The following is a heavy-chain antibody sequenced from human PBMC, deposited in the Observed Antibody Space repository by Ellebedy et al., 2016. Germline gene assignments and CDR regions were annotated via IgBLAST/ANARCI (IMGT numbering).Heavy chain of an antibody. J-gene: IGHJ6*02. V-gene: IGHV3-43D*03. CDR3: AKDMVRGVIIYYGMDV. CDR2: ISWDGGST. Sequence: GESLKISCAASGFTFDDYAMHWVRQAPGKGLEWVSLISWDGGSTYYADSVKGRFTISRDNSKNSLYLQMNSLRAEDTALYYCAKDMVRGVIIYYGMDVWGQGTTVTVSS. D-gene: IGHD3-10*01. CDR1: GFTFDDYA.